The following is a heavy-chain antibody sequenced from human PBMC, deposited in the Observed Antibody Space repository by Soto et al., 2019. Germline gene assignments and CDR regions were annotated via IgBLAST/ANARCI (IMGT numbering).Heavy chain of an antibody. V-gene: IGHV3-64*01. CDR2: ISSNGGST. CDR3: ARIAPLTSSGDY. CDR1: GFTFSSYA. D-gene: IGHD6-19*01. Sequence: GGSLRLSCAASGFTFSSYAMHWVRQAPGKGLEYVSAISSNGGSTYYANSVKGRFTISRDNSKNTLYLQMGSLRAEDMAVYYCARIAPLTSSGDYWGQGTLVTVSS. J-gene: IGHJ4*02.